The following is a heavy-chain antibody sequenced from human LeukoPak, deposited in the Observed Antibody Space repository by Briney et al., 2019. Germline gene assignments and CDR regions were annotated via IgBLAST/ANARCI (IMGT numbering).Heavy chain of an antibody. CDR1: GFTFSSSA. V-gene: IGHV3-23*01. J-gene: IGHJ6*02. CDR3: ARVRSGSSAGNYGMDV. CDR2: ISNNGGYT. Sequence: GGSLRLSCAASGFTFSSSAMSWVRQAPGKGLEWVSAISNNGGYTYYADSVQGRFTISRDNAKNTLYLQMNSLRAEDTAVYYCARVRSGSSAGNYGMDVWGQGTTVTVSS. D-gene: IGHD1-26*01.